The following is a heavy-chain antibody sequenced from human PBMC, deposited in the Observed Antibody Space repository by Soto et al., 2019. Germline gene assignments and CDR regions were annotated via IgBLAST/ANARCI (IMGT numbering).Heavy chain of an antibody. CDR2: IIPLHNTS. Sequence: QVQLLQSGAEVKKPGSSVKVSCKVSGGAFNNYALNWVRHGPGQGLEWLGGIIPLHNTSNYSLKFLGRVTVTADISLTTGYMELNSPTSDETATYFCASWSNWNPLYYDGLDVWGQGTTVTVSS. CDR1: GGAFNNYA. CDR3: ASWSNWNPLYYDGLDV. D-gene: IGHD1-20*01. V-gene: IGHV1-69*06. J-gene: IGHJ6*02.